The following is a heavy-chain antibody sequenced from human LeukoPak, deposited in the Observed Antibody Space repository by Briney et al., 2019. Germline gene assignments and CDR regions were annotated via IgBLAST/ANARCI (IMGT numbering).Heavy chain of an antibody. CDR3: AKIVVDYYYFDY. CDR2: LSSSGGST. V-gene: IGHV3-23*01. J-gene: IGHJ4*02. CDR1: GFTFSNYG. D-gene: IGHD2-15*01. Sequence: GGSLRLSCAASGFTFSNYGMNWVRQAPGKGLEWVSALSSSGGSTYYADSVKGRFTISRDNSKNTLYLQMSSLRAEDTAVYYCAKIVVDYYYFDYWGQGTLVTVSS.